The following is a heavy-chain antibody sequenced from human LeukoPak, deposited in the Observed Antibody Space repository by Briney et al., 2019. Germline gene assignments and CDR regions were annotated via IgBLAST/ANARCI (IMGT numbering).Heavy chain of an antibody. CDR3: ARVGLRYFDWSSPPYYFDY. V-gene: IGHV4-30-2*01. D-gene: IGHD3-9*01. CDR1: GGSISSGGYS. Sequence: SQTLSLTCAVSGGSISSGGYSWSWIRQPPGKGLEWIGYIYHSGSTYYNPSLKSQVTISVDRSKNQFSLKLRSVTAADTAVYYCARVGLRYFDWSSPPYYFDYWGQGTLVTVSS. CDR2: IYHSGST. J-gene: IGHJ4*02.